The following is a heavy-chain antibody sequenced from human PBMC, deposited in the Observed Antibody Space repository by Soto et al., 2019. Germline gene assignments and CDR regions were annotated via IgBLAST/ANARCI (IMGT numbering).Heavy chain of an antibody. V-gene: IGHV4-59*08. CDR3: ARRYGYSFDY. Sequence: QVQLQESGPGLVKPSETLSLTCTVSGGSISSYYWSWIRQPPGKGLEWIGYIYYSGSTNYNPSLKRRVTISVDTSKNLFSRKLSSVTAADTAVYSCARRYGYSFDYWGQGTLVTVSS. CDR2: IYYSGST. J-gene: IGHJ4*02. CDR1: GGSISSYY. D-gene: IGHD1-1*01.